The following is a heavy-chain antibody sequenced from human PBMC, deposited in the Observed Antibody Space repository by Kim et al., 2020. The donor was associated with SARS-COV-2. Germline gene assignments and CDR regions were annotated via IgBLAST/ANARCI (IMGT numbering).Heavy chain of an antibody. CDR1: GGSFSGYY. Sequence: ETLSLICAVYGGSFSGYYWSWIRQPPGKGLEWIGENNHSGSTNYNPSLKSRVTISVDTSKNQFSLKLSSVTAADTAVYYCARAPYGSGSYSNEVDYWGQGTLVTVSS. CDR2: NNHSGST. V-gene: IGHV4-34*01. D-gene: IGHD3-10*01. CDR3: ARAPYGSGSYSNEVDY. J-gene: IGHJ4*02.